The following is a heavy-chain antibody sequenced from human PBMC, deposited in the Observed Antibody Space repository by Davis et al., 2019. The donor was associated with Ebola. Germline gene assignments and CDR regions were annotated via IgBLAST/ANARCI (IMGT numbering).Heavy chain of an antibody. Sequence: PGGSLRLSCVVSGFTFTTYAMSWVRQAPGKGLEWVSTVSDSGGNTFYADSVKGRFTISRDNSKNTLYLQMNSLRADDTAIYYCAKYTGENNYVGGGFDYWGQGTLVTVSS. CDR2: VSDSGGNT. D-gene: IGHD3-16*01. CDR3: AKYTGENNYVGGGFDY. J-gene: IGHJ4*02. V-gene: IGHV3-23*01. CDR1: GFTFTTYA.